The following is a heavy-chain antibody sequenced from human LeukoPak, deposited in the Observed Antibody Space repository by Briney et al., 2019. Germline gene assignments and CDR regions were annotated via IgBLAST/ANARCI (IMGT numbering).Heavy chain of an antibody. Sequence: SVKVSCKASGGTFSSYAISWVRQAPGQGLEWMGGIIPIFGTANYAQEFQGRVTITADESTSTAYMELSSLRSEDTAVYYCARVRMAGYSSGWRYYFDYWGQGTLVTVSS. D-gene: IGHD6-19*01. CDR2: IIPIFGTA. J-gene: IGHJ4*02. V-gene: IGHV1-69*01. CDR3: ARVRMAGYSSGWRYYFDY. CDR1: GGTFSSYA.